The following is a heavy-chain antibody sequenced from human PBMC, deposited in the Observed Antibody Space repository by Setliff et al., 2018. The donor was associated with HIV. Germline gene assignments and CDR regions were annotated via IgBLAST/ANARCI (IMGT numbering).Heavy chain of an antibody. D-gene: IGHD1-1*01. Sequence: GGSLRLSCEASGLSFTTYWMRWVRQTPGKGLERVANINQDGSESYSVASVGGRFTISRDNDKSSLSLQMKGLTVDDTGIYYCARDTPERTIWNAWLYYYYGLDVWGQGTTVTVSS. J-gene: IGHJ6*02. CDR1: GLSFTTYW. CDR2: INQDGSES. CDR3: ARDTPERTIWNAWLYYYYGLDV. V-gene: IGHV3-7*01.